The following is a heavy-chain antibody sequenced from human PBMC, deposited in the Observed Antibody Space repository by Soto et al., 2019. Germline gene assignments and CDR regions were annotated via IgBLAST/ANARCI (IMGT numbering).Heavy chain of an antibody. V-gene: IGHV3-72*01. CDR1: GLIFSGYH. CDR3: AVLCCGSRGSSGMDV. J-gene: IGHJ6*02. D-gene: IGHD3-10*02. Sequence: EVQLVESGGGLVQPGGSLRLSCAASGLIFSGYHMDWVRQAPGKGLEWVGRIRREGNSYTTEYAASVKGRFTISRDDSKNSLNLQINSLKSEDTAVYYCAVLCCGSRGSSGMDVWGQGTTVTVSS. CDR2: IRREGNSYTT.